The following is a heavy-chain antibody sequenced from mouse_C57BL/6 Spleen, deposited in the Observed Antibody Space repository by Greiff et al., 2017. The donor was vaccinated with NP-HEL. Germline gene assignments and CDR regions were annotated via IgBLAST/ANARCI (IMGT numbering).Heavy chain of an antibody. CDR3: ARTELGRFAY. CDR1: GYAFTNYL. CDR2: INPGSGGT. V-gene: IGHV1-54*01. D-gene: IGHD4-1*01. J-gene: IGHJ3*01. Sequence: VQVVESGAELVRPGTSVKVSCKASGYAFTNYLIEWVKQRPGQGLEWIGVINPGSGGTNYNEKFKGKATLTADKSSSTAYMQLSSLTSEDSAVYFCARTELGRFAYWGQGTLVTVSA.